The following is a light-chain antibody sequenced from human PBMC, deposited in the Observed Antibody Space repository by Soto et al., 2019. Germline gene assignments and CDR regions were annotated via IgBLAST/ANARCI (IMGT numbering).Light chain of an antibody. CDR3: QQRRDWPLT. J-gene: IGKJ4*01. Sequence: EIVLTQSPATLSLSPGERATLSCRASQSVSRFLAWYQQKPGQAPRLLIYDASNRATGIPARFSGSGSGTDFTLTISSLETEDFAVYYCQQRRDWPLTFGGGTKVEIK. V-gene: IGKV3-11*01. CDR1: QSVSRF. CDR2: DAS.